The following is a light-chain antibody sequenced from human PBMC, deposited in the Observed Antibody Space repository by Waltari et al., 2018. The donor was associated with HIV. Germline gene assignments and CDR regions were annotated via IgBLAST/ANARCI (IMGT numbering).Light chain of an antibody. CDR3: QVWDKSSTDHLAV. V-gene: IGLV3-21*04. CDR1: NIATKS. Sequence: SYVLTQPPSVSVAPGETARITCGGDNIATKSVHWYQQRPGQAPVVVIYYDCDRPSGIPERFSGSNSGNTATLTISRVEAGDEADYFCQVWDKSSTDHLAVFGGGTKVTVL. CDR2: YDC. J-gene: IGLJ2*01.